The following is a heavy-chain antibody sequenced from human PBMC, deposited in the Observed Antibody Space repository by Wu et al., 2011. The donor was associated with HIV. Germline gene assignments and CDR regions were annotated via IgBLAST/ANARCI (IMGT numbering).Heavy chain of an antibody. CDR2: INPDSGNT. Sequence: QVQLVQSGAEVRKPGASVKVSCKASEXFFSGYYIHWVRQAPGQGLEWLGWINPDSGNTIYAQNFQGRVTVTRDMSTTTSFMELKTLRSDDTAVYYCARGLPGEWLPGSNWGQGTLVSVSS. CDR1: EXFFSGYY. V-gene: IGHV1-2*02. J-gene: IGHJ4*02. D-gene: IGHD3-10*01. CDR3: ARGLPGEWLPGSN.